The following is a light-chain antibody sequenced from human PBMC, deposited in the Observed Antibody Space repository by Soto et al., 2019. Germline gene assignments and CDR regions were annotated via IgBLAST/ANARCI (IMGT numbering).Light chain of an antibody. CDR3: QQYGGSVT. J-gene: IGKJ4*01. CDR1: QSVRSSF. CDR2: GPS. Sequence: EIALTQSPGTLSLSPGESASLSCRASQSVRSSFFAWYQQKPGQAPRLLIYGPSTRATGIPDRFSGSGSGTDFPLTISRLEPDDFAVYYCQQYGGSVTFGGGTKVEIK. V-gene: IGKV3-20*01.